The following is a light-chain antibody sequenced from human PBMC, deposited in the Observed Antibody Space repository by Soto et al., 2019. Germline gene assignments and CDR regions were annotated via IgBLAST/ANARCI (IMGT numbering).Light chain of an antibody. J-gene: IGKJ1*01. CDR2: DAS. CDR3: QQYENYWT. V-gene: IGKV1-5*01. Sequence: DIQMTQSPSTLSATAGDRVTITCRASQSISSWLAWYQHKPGKAPKLLIYDASNLDSGVPSRFSGSGSGTEFSLTTSNLKNDDCATYYCQQYENYWTFGQGTKVDIK. CDR1: QSISSW.